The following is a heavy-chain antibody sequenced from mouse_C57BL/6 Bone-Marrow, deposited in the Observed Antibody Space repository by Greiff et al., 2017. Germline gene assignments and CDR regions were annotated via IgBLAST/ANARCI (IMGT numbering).Heavy chain of an antibody. CDR1: GFSLTSYA. J-gene: IGHJ4*01. D-gene: IGHD2-1*01. V-gene: IGHV2-9-1*01. CDR3: AIMVEGAMDT. Sequence: VMLVESGPGLVAPSQSLSITCTVSGFSLTSYAISWVRQPPGKGLEWLGVIWTGGGTNYNSALKSRLSISKDNSKSQVFLQMNRLQTENTARYYCAIMVEGAMDTWGQKTSVTVSS. CDR2: IWTGGGT.